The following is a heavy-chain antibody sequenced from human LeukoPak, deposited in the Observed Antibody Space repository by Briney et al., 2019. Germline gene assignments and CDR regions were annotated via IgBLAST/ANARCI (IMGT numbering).Heavy chain of an antibody. D-gene: IGHD1-1*01. Sequence: SETLSRTGAGYGGSFSGYYWSWIRQPPGKGLEWIGEINHSGSTNYNPSLKSRVTISVDTSKNQFSLKLSSVTAADTAVYYCASGWNSDYWGQGTLVPVSS. V-gene: IGHV4-34*01. J-gene: IGHJ4*02. CDR3: ASGWNSDY. CDR1: GGSFSGYY. CDR2: INHSGST.